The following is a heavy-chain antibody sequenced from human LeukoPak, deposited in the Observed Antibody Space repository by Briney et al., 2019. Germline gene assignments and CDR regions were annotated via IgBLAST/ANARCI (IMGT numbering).Heavy chain of an antibody. J-gene: IGHJ4*02. CDR3: ARGRAAAGMALDY. V-gene: IGHV4-39*07. D-gene: IGHD6-13*01. Sequence: PSETLSLTCTVSGGSISSSSYYWGWIRQPPGKGLEWIGSIYYSGSTYYNPSLKSRVTISVDTSKNQFSLKLSSVTAADTAVYYCARGRAAAGMALDYWGQGTLVTVSS. CDR1: GGSISSSSYY. CDR2: IYYSGST.